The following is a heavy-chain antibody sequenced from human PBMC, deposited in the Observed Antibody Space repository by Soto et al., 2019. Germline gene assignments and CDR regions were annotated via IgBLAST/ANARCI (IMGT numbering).Heavy chain of an antibody. J-gene: IGHJ4*02. CDR3: TRMSRSFDY. Sequence: QVLLEQSGAEVRRPGASVKISCQASGYPFSNYHMHWVRQAPGQGLEWMGMMDPDNGRTKFAQSLQGRVTMTRDTSTNSVYMELRALKSEDTAIYFCTRMSRSFDYWGQGSHVTVSS. V-gene: IGHV1-46*03. CDR1: GYPFSNYH. CDR2: MDPDNGRT.